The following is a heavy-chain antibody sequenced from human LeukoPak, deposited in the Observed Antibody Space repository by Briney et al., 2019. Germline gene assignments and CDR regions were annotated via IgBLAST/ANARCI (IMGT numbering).Heavy chain of an antibody. CDR3: ARTPTRKSSGWRSNGTDV. D-gene: IGHD6-19*01. J-gene: IGHJ6*02. CDR1: GYTYTSYD. CDR2: TNPNSGNT. Sequence: ASVKDTCKASGYTYTSYDINWVRQPTGQGLDWMGRTNPNSGNTGDAQKFQGRVTMTRNTSISTAYMELSSLRSDDTAVYYCARTPTRKSSGWRSNGTDVWGQGTTVTVSS. V-gene: IGHV1-8*02.